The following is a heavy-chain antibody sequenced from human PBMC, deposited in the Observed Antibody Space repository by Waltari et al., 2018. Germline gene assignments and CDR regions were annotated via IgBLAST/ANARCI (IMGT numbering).Heavy chain of an antibody. CDR1: GGTFSSYA. Sequence: QVQLVQSGAEVKKPGSSVKVSCKASGGTFSSYAISWVRQAPGQGLEWMGGIIPSLGIANYAQKFQGRVTITADESTSTAYMELSSLRSEDTAVYYCARMYCSGGSCGDWGQGTLVTVSS. J-gene: IGHJ4*02. D-gene: IGHD2-15*01. CDR3: ARMYCSGGSCGD. CDR2: IIPSLGIA. V-gene: IGHV1-69*04.